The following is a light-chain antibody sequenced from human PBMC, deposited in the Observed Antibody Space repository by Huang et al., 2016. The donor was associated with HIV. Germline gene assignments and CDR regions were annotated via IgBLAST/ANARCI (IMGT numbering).Light chain of an antibody. J-gene: IGKJ1*01. V-gene: IGKV1-5*03. CDR1: QTINTC. Sequence: DIQMTQSPSALSASVGDRVTVTCRSSQTINTCLAWYQQKPGRAPKLLVYKASTLESGVPSRFSGSGSGTQFTLTVSGLQPDDVATYYCQQYINYPWTFGQGTTVEIK. CDR3: QQYINYPWT. CDR2: KAS.